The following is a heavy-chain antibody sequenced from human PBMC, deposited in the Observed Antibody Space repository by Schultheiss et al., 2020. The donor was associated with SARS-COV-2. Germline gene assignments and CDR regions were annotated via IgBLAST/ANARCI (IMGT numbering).Heavy chain of an antibody. J-gene: IGHJ5*02. CDR1: GGSFSSYY. CDR2: IYTSGST. CDR3: ARAKVVPAAMGENWFDP. D-gene: IGHD2-2*01. Sequence: SETLSLTCAVYGGSFSSYYWSWIRQPAGKGLEWIGRIYTSGSTNYNPSLKSRVTISVDTSKNQFSLKLSSVTAADTAVYYCARAKVVPAAMGENWFDPWGQGTLVTVSS. V-gene: IGHV4-59*10.